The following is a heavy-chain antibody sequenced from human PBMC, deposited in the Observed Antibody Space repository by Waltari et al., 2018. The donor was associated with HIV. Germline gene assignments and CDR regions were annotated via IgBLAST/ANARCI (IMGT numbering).Heavy chain of an antibody. J-gene: IGHJ4*02. Sequence: EVQLVESGGDLVQPGGSLRLSCAASGFSFSSYSMTWVRRAPGKGLGLMSYISNGGNTIDCADSVNGRVTISGDNAKKSRSVEMHSLRAEDTAVYYCGRARGYSYGDEDYWGQGGLVTVAS. V-gene: IGHV3-48*04. CDR3: GRARGYSYGDEDY. D-gene: IGHD5-18*01. CDR2: ISNGGNTI. CDR1: GFSFSSYS.